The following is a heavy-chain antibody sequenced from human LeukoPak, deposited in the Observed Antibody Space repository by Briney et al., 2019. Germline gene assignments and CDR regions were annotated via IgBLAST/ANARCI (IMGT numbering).Heavy chain of an antibody. J-gene: IGHJ4*02. CDR3: ARNRLARHPESFDY. Sequence: PSQTLSLTCTVSGGSISSGGYSWSWIRQHPGKGLEWIGYIYYSGSTYYNPSLKSRVTISVDTSKNQFSLKLSSVTAADTAVYYCARNRLARHPESFDYWGQGTLVTVSS. CDR1: GGSISSGGYS. CDR2: IYYSGST. V-gene: IGHV4-31*03. D-gene: IGHD6-6*01.